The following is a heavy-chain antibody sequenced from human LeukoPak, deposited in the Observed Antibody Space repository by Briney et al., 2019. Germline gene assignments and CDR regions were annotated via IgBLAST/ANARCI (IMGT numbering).Heavy chain of an antibody. D-gene: IGHD2-15*01. Sequence: GSLRLSCAASGFTFSSYSMNWVRQPPGKGLEWIGEINHSGSTNYNPSLKSRVTISVDTSKNQFSLKLSSVTAADTAVYYCARLIGGYCSGGSCYRRHFDYWGQGTLVTVSS. J-gene: IGHJ4*02. CDR1: GFTFSSYS. V-gene: IGHV4-34*01. CDR2: INHSGST. CDR3: ARLIGGYCSGGSCYRRHFDY.